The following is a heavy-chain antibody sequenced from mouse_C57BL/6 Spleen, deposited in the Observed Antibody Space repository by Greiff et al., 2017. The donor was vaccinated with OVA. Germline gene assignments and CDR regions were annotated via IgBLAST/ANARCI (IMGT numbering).Heavy chain of an antibody. CDR2: IDPETGGT. CDR3: TNDGYWFAY. D-gene: IGHD2-3*01. Sequence: VQRVESGAELVRPGASVTLSCKASGYTFTDYEMHWVKQTPVHGLEWIGAIDPETGGTAYNQKFKGKAILTADKSSSTAYMELRSLTSEDSAVYYCTNDGYWFAYWGQGTLVTVSA. CDR1: GYTFTDYE. J-gene: IGHJ3*01. V-gene: IGHV1-15*01.